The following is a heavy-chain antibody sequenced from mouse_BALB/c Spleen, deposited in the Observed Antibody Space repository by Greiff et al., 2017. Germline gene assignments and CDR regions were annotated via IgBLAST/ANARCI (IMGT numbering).Heavy chain of an antibody. J-gene: IGHJ4*01. CDR1: GFTFSSYA. V-gene: IGHV5-6-5*01. Sequence: EVKLVESGGGLVKPGGSLKLSCAASGFTFSSYAMSWVRQTPEKRLEWVASISSGGSTYYPDSVKGRFTISRDNARNILYLQMSSLRSEDTAMYYCARNYYGNYAMDYWGQGTSVTVSS. D-gene: IGHD2-1*01. CDR3: ARNYYGNYAMDY. CDR2: ISSGGST.